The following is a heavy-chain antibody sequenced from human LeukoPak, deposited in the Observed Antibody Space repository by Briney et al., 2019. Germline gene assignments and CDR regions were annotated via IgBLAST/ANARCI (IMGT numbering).Heavy chain of an antibody. CDR2: INQDGSKE. J-gene: IGHJ4*02. CDR3: VRDGGVSGYDLLDY. V-gene: IGHV3-7*01. CDR1: GFTVSIYW. Sequence: GGSLRLSCAASGFTVSIYWMTWVRQAPGKGLEWVAHINQDGSKEYYMDSVKARFTISRDNAKNSLSLQMNSLRAEDTAVYYCVRDGGVSGYDLLDYWGQGTLVTVSS. D-gene: IGHD5-12*01.